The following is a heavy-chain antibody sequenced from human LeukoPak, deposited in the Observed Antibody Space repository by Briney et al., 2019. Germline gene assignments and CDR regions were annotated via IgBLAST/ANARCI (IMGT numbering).Heavy chain of an antibody. CDR2: INHSGST. V-gene: IGHV4-34*01. Sequence: PSETLSLTCAVYGGSFSGYYWSWIRQPPGKGLEWIGEINHSGSTSYNPSLKSRVTISVDTSKNQFSLKLSSVTAADTAVYYCARQPRFYYYGSGSTRPPSYYFDYWGQGTLVTVSS. CDR1: GGSFSGYY. J-gene: IGHJ4*02. CDR3: ARQPRFYYYGSGSTRPPSYYFDY. D-gene: IGHD3-10*01.